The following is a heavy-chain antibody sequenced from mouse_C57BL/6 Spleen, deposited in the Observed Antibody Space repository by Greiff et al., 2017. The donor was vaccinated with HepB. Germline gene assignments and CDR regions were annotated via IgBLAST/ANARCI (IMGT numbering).Heavy chain of an antibody. CDR2: INPNNGGT. J-gene: IGHJ2*01. V-gene: IGHV1-18*01. CDR1: GYTFTDYN. CDR3: AREGARGYFDY. Sequence: VQLQQSGPELVKPGASVKIPCKASGYTFTDYNMDWVKQSHGKSLEWIGDINPNNGGTIYNQKFKGKATLTVDKSSSTAYMELRSLTSEDTAVYYCAREGARGYFDYWGQGTTLTVSS.